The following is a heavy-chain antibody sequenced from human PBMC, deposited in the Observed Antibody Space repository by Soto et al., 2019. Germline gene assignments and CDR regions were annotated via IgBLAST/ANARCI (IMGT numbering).Heavy chain of an antibody. Sequence: GGSLRLSCAASGFSFSGSAMYWVRQASGKGLEWVGRIRSKAYSYATAYGASLKGRFSIFRDDTKNTAYLQINSLKSEDTAVYYCLTSIREATRDFDYWGQGXLVTVYS. D-gene: IGHD5-12*01. CDR1: GFSFSGSA. CDR3: LTSIREATRDFDY. CDR2: IRSKAYSYAT. V-gene: IGHV3-73*01. J-gene: IGHJ4*02.